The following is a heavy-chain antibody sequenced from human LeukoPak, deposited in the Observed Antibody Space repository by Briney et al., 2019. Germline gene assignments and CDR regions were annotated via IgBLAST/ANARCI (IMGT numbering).Heavy chain of an antibody. D-gene: IGHD3-16*01. J-gene: IGHJ6*02. Sequence: GGSLRLSCAASGFTFSSYWMSWARQAPGKGLEWVASINHNGNVNYYVDSVKGRFTISRDNAKNSLYLQMSNLGAEDTAVYFCARGGGLDVWGQGATVTVSS. CDR2: INHNGNVN. CDR1: GFTFSSYW. V-gene: IGHV3-7*03. CDR3: ARGGGLDV.